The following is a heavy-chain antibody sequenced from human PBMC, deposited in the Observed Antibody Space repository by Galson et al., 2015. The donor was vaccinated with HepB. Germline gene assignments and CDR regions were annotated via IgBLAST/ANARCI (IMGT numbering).Heavy chain of an antibody. D-gene: IGHD2-2*01. V-gene: IGHV1-18*04. J-gene: IGHJ5*02. CDR3: ARADIVVVPAGKGANWFAP. Sequence: SVKVSCKASGYAFTRYGISWVRQAPGQGLEWMGWISAYNGNTDYAQKFQGRGTMTTDTSTSTAYMELRSLRSDDTAIYYCARADIVVVPAGKGANWFAPWGQGTLVTVSS. CDR2: ISAYNGNT. CDR1: GYAFTRYG.